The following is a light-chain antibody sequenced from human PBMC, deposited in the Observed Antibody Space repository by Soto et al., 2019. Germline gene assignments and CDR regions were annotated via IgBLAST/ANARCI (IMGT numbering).Light chain of an antibody. CDR2: KAS. J-gene: IGKJ1*01. Sequence: DTQLTQSPSTLSASVGDRVTLTCRASQSINNWLAWYQQKPGKAPKLLIYKASSIEYEGPSRFSGSGSGTEFTLSISSLQSDDFATYYCQQYHSYPWTFGQGTKVDIK. CDR1: QSINNW. CDR3: QQYHSYPWT. V-gene: IGKV1-5*03.